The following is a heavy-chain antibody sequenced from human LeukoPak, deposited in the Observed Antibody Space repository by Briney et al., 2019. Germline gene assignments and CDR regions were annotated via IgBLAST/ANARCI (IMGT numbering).Heavy chain of an antibody. J-gene: IGHJ4*02. V-gene: IGHV3-30-3*01. CDR3: ARGYGSGSYYNVASKAFDY. D-gene: IGHD3-10*01. Sequence: GGSLRLSCAASGFTFSSYAMHWVRQAPGKGLEWVAVISYDGSNKYYADSVKGRFTISRDNAKNSLYLQMNSLRAEDTAVYYCARGYGSGSYYNVASKAFDYWGQGTLVTVFS. CDR2: ISYDGSNK. CDR1: GFTFSSYA.